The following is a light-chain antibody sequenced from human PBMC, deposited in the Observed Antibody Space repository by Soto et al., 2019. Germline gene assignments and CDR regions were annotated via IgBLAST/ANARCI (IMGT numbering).Light chain of an antibody. CDR2: SAS. CDR1: QSVASSY. Sequence: EVVLTQSPGTLSLSPGERVTLSCRASQSVASSYLAWYQQKPGRAPRLLFYSASSRATGIPDRFSGSGSGTDFTLTISRLEPEAFSVYYCHHFGSLPETFGQGTNVE. V-gene: IGKV3-20*01. J-gene: IGKJ1*01. CDR3: HHFGSLPET.